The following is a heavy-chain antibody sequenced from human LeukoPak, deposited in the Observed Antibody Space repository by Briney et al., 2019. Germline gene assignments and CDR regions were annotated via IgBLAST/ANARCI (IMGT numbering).Heavy chain of an antibody. CDR3: ARGMASDAFDI. Sequence: SQTLSLTCTVSGGSISSGDYYWTWIRQPPGKGLEWIGYISSSGSTYSNPSLKSRLIISIDTSKNHFSLNLTSVIAADTAVYYCARGMASDAFDIWGQGTMVTVSS. V-gene: IGHV4-30-4*01. J-gene: IGHJ3*02. CDR2: ISSSGST. D-gene: IGHD2-2*01. CDR1: GGSISSGDYY.